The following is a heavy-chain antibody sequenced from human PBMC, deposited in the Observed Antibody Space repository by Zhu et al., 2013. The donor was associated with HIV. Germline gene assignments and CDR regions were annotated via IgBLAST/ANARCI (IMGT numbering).Heavy chain of an antibody. Sequence: EVQLLESGGDLVQPGGSLRLSCAASGFSFSSYAMSWVRQAPGKGLEWVSSISGSGVDTYYTDSVKGRFIISRDNSKNTLFLQVNSLRAEDTAVYFCVKRQAGSGSFGAFDIWGQGTKVTVSS. V-gene: IGHV3-23*01. CDR1: GFSFSSYA. CDR2: ISGSGVDT. D-gene: IGHD3-10*01. J-gene: IGHJ3*02. CDR3: VKRQAGSGSFGAFDI.